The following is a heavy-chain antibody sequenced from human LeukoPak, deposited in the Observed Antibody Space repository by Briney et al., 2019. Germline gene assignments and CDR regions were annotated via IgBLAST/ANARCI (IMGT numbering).Heavy chain of an antibody. CDR2: IYYSGST. J-gene: IGHJ4*02. D-gene: IGHD3-10*01. Sequence: SETLSLTCTVSGGSISSGDYYWSWIRRPPGKGLEWIGYIYYSGSTYYNPSLKSRVTISVDTSKNQFSLKLSSVTAADTAVYYCARDSYVLQGFDYWGQGTLVTVSS. V-gene: IGHV4-30-4*08. CDR1: GGSISSGDYY. CDR3: ARDSYVLQGFDY.